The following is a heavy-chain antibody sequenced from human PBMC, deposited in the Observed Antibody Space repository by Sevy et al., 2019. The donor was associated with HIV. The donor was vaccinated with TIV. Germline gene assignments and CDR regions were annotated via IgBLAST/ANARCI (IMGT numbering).Heavy chain of an antibody. J-gene: IGHJ3*02. D-gene: IGHD3-3*01. CDR3: ARAYYDFWSGYFYDAFDI. CDR2: ISYDGSNK. CDR1: GFTFSSYG. Sequence: GGSLRLSCAASGFTFSSYGMHWVRQAPGKGLEWVAVISYDGSNKYYVDSVKGRFTISRDNSKNTLYLQMNSLRAEDTAVYYCARAYYDFWSGYFYDAFDIWGQGTMLTVSS. V-gene: IGHV3-30*03.